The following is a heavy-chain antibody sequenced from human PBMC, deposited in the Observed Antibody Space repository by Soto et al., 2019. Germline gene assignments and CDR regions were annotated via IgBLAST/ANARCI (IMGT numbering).Heavy chain of an antibody. CDR1: GYTFTGYY. Sequence: ASVKVSCKASGYTFTGYYMHWVRQAPGQGLEWMGWINPNSGGTNYAQKFQGRVTMTTDTSISTAYMELSSLRSDDTAVYYCARERSGVGTTLGVFDIWGQGTMVTGSS. V-gene: IGHV1-2*02. D-gene: IGHD3-3*01. CDR3: ARERSGVGTTLGVFDI. CDR2: INPNSGGT. J-gene: IGHJ3*02.